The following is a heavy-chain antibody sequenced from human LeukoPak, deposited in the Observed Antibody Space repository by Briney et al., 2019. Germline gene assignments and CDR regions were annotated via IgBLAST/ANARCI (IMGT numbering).Heavy chain of an antibody. J-gene: IGHJ4*02. Sequence: PGTSLRLSCAASGFTFSRYGMHWVRQAPGKGLEWVALMSSDGINTYYADSVKGRFTVSRDSSRDTLYLQMNSVRPDDTAVYYCAKDHSDSGRAFEYWGRGTLVTVSS. V-gene: IGHV3-30*18. CDR3: AKDHSDSGRAFEY. CDR1: GFTFSRYG. D-gene: IGHD1-26*01. CDR2: MSSDGINT.